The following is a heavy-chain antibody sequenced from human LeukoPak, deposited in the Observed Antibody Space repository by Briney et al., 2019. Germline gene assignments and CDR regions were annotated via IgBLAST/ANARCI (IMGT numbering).Heavy chain of an antibody. V-gene: IGHV1-8*02. Sequence: RASVKVSCKASGYTFTGYYMHWVRQASGQGLEWMGWMNPNSGNAVYAQKFQGRVTITSNTSISTAYMELSSLRSEDTAIYFCARAFQSVAGSDYYYSYYYMDVWGKGTTVTVSS. CDR1: GYTFTGYY. J-gene: IGHJ6*03. CDR3: ARAFQSVAGSDYYYSYYYMDV. D-gene: IGHD6-19*01. CDR2: MNPNSGNA.